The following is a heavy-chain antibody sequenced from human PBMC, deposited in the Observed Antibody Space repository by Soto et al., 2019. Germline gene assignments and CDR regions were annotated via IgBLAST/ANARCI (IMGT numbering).Heavy chain of an antibody. D-gene: IGHD6-6*01. CDR3: AKDRQLDVYGMDV. J-gene: IGHJ6*02. V-gene: IGHV3-30*18. CDR1: GFTFSSYG. CDR2: ISYDGSNK. Sequence: QVQLVESGGGVVQPGRSLRLSCAASGFTFSSYGMHWVRQAPGKGLEWVAVISYDGSNKYYADSVKGRFTISRDNSKNTLYLQMNSLRAEDTAVYYCAKDRQLDVYGMDVWGQGTTVTVSS.